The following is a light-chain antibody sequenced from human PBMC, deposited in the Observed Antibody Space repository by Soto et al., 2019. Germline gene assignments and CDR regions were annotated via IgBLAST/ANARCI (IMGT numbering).Light chain of an antibody. Sequence: DIPMTQSPSTLAASVGDTVTMTCRSSSKWLAWYQKKPGKAPKLLIYDVSNLERGVPPRFSGSTSGAESTLTITGLQPDDLGTYYCQHTTAFTFGQGTKVEIK. CDR2: DVS. J-gene: IGKJ2*01. V-gene: IGKV1-5*01. CDR1: SSSKW. CDR3: QHTTAFT.